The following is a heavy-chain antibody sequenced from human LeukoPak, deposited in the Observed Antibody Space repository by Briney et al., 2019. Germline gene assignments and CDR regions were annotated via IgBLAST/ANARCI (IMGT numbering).Heavy chain of an antibody. V-gene: IGHV1-2*02. CDR1: GYTFTGYY. Sequence: GASVKVSCKASGYTFTGYYMHWVRQAPRQGLEWMGWINPKTGVIKYAQKFQGRVAMTRDISISTAYMELNRLRSDDTAVFYCARGLDYYDSVGYSAGAFDIWGQGTMVTVSS. J-gene: IGHJ3*02. CDR3: ARGLDYYDSVGYSAGAFDI. CDR2: INPKTGVI. D-gene: IGHD3-22*01.